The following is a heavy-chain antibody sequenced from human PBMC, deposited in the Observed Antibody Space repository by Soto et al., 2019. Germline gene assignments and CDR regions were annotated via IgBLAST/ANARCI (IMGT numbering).Heavy chain of an antibody. CDR3: ARVPNSSGFHDY. CDR2: SSNSGTFS. J-gene: IGHJ4*02. D-gene: IGHD3-22*01. CDR1: GFTFSDYY. V-gene: IGHV3-11*06. Sequence: PGGSLRLSCEGSGFTFSDYYISWIRQAPGKGLEWISYSSNSGTFSRYADSVKGRFSISRDNTKNLLYLQMNSLRAEDTAVYYCARVPNSSGFHDYWGLGTLVTVSS.